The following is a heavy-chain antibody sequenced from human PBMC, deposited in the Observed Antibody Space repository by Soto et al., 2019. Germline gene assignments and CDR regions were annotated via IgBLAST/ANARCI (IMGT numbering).Heavy chain of an antibody. CDR2: IFHSGNA. J-gene: IGHJ4*01. Sequence: PSETLSLTCNVSGSSIRNVYWSWIRQAPGKGLEWIGFIFHSGNAKYNPSLKSRVTISVDTSKNQFSLSLDSVTAADTAVYFCARAHAPTLQFDYRGQGTRVPLSS. CDR1: GSSIRNVY. CDR3: ARAHAPTLQFDY. D-gene: IGHD2-15*01. V-gene: IGHV4-59*01.